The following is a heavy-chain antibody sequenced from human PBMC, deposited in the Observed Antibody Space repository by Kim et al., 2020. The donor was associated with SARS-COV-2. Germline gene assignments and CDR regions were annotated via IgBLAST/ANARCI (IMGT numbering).Heavy chain of an antibody. J-gene: IGHJ4*02. V-gene: IGHV4-34*01. CDR2: INHSGST. Sequence: SETLSLTCAVYGGSFSGYYWSWIRQPPGKGLEWIGEINHSGSTNYNPSLKSRVTISVDTSKNQFSLKLSSVTAADTAVYYCARVDSTCLFDYWGQGTLVTVSS. CDR1: GGSFSGYY. D-gene: IGHD6-13*01. CDR3: ARVDSTCLFDY.